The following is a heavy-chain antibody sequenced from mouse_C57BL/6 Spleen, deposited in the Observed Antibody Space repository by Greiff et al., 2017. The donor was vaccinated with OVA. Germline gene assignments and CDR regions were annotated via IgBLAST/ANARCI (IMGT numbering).Heavy chain of an antibody. CDR3: ARVIYAMDY. CDR2: ISSGSSTI. CDR1: GFTFSDYG. J-gene: IGHJ4*01. Sequence: EVQRVESGGGLVKPGGSLKLSCAASGFTFSDYGMHWVRQAPEQGLEWVAYISSGSSTIYYADTVKGRFTISRDNAKNTLFLQMTSLRSEDTAMYYCARVIYAMDYWGQGTSVTVSS. V-gene: IGHV5-17*01.